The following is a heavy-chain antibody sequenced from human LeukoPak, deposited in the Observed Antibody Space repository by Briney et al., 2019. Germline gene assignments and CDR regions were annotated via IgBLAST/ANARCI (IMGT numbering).Heavy chain of an antibody. CDR1: GYTFTGYY. CDR2: NNPNSGGT. V-gene: IGHV1-2*06. CDR3: ATKYSGSTTVFDY. D-gene: IGHD1-26*01. Sequence: ASVKVSCKASGYTFTGYYMHWVRQAPGQGLEWMGRNNPNSGGTNYAQKFQGRVTMTRDTSISTAYMELSRLRSDDTAVYYCATKYSGSTTVFDYWGQGTLVTVSS. J-gene: IGHJ4*02.